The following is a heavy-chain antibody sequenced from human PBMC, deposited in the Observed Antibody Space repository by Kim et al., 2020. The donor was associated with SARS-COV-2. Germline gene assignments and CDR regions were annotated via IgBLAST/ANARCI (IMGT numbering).Heavy chain of an antibody. Sequence: SEILSLTCAVYGGSFSGYYWSWIRQPPGKGLEWIGEINHSGSTNYNPSLKSRVTISVDTSKNQFSLKLSSVTAADTAVSYCAITTLNTYYYGSGSYQVYYYYGMDVWGQGTTVTVSS. D-gene: IGHD3-10*01. CDR2: INHSGST. CDR1: GGSFSGYY. J-gene: IGHJ6*02. CDR3: AITTLNTYYYGSGSYQVYYYYGMDV. V-gene: IGHV4-34*01.